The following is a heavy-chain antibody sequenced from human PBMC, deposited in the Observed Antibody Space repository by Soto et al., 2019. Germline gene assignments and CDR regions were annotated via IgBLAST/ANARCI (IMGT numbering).Heavy chain of an antibody. D-gene: IGHD2-2*01. CDR3: AKGQHCSTTSCYFYYYGVDV. CDR2: ISYDRSNK. J-gene: IGHJ6*02. V-gene: IGHV3-30*18. Sequence: QVQLVESGGGVVQPGRSLRLSCAASGFTFSSYGMHWVRQAPGKGLEWVAVISYDRSNKYYADSVKGRLTISRDNSKNTLYLQINSLRAEDTAVYYCAKGQHCSTTSCYFYYYGVDVWGQGTTVAVSS. CDR1: GFTFSSYG.